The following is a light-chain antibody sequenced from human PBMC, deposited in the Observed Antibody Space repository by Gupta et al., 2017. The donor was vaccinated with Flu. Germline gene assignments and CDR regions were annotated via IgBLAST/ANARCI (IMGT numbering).Light chain of an antibody. CDR2: DAS. CDR1: RSVSSY. CDR3: KQRSHWPHS. Sequence: IVLTKSPATLSSSPGDRPTLSCRASRSVSSYLDWYQQKPGQAPRLLIYDASNRASGIPARFSGSGSGTDFTLTISSLEPEDFAVYYCKQRSHWPHSFGQGTKLQIK. J-gene: IGKJ2*03. V-gene: IGKV3-11*01.